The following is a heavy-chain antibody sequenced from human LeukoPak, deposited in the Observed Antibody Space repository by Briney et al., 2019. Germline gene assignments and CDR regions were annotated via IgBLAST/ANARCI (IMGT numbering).Heavy chain of an antibody. J-gene: IGHJ6*04. CDR1: GFTFSSYA. Sequence: PGGSLRLSCSASGFTFSSYAMHWVRQAPGKGLEYVSAISSNGGSTYYADSVKGRFTISRDNSKNTLYLRMSSLRAEDTAVYYCVKLPARTVTLSVWGKGTTVTVSS. CDR2: ISSNGGST. D-gene: IGHD4-17*01. V-gene: IGHV3-64D*06. CDR3: VKLPARTVTLSV.